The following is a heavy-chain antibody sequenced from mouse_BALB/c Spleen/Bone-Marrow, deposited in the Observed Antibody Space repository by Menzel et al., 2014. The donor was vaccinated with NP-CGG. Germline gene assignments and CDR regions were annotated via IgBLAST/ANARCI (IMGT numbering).Heavy chain of an antibody. Sequence: VQLQQSGAELVKPGASVKLSCTASGFNIKDTYIHWVKQRPEQGLGWIGRIDPANDNTKYDPKFQGKATITADTSSSTAYLQLSSLTSEDTAVYYCASYVYGYYFDYWGQGTTLTVSS. CDR2: IDPANDNT. J-gene: IGHJ2*01. D-gene: IGHD2-2*01. V-gene: IGHV14-3*02. CDR1: GFNIKDTY. CDR3: ASYVYGYYFDY.